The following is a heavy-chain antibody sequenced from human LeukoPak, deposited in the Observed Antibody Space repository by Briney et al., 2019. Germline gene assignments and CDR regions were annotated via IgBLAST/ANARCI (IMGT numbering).Heavy chain of an antibody. CDR2: ISGSGGST. J-gene: IGHJ4*02. Sequence: SGGSLRLSCAASGFTFSSYAMSWVRQAPGKGLEWVSAISGSGGSTYYADSVKGRFTISRDNSKNTLYLQMNSLRAEDTAVYYCAKGVYYYDSSGYYHFDYWGQGTLVTVSS. CDR3: AKGVYYYDSSGYYHFDY. V-gene: IGHV3-23*01. D-gene: IGHD3-22*01. CDR1: GFTFSSYA.